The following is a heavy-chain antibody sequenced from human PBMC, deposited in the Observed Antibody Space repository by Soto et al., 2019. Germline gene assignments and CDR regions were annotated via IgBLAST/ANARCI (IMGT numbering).Heavy chain of an antibody. D-gene: IGHD6-13*01. CDR3: ARVNSSIEYSNGMDV. CDR1: GGSISSSSYY. CDR2: IYYSGST. J-gene: IGHJ6*02. V-gene: IGHV4-39*01. Sequence: SETLSLTCTVSGGSISSSSYYWGWIRQPPGKGLEWIGSIYYSGSTYYNPSLKSRVTISVDTSKNQFSLKLSSVTAADTAVYYCARVNSSIEYSNGMDVWGQGTTVTVSS.